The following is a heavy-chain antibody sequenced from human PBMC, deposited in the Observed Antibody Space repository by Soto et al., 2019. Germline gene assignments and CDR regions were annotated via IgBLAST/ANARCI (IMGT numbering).Heavy chain of an antibody. CDR3: AREWNFGPCMDV. J-gene: IGHJ6*02. CDR1: GYSVSSRSYF. Sequence: SETLSLTCTVSGYSVSSRSYFWGWIRQPPGKGLEWIGTIYYNGSTYYNPSLKSRVTISVDTSKNQFSLKLSSVTAADTAVYYCAREWNFGPCMDVWGQGTTVTVSS. V-gene: IGHV4-39*07. D-gene: IGHD3-16*01. CDR2: IYYNGST.